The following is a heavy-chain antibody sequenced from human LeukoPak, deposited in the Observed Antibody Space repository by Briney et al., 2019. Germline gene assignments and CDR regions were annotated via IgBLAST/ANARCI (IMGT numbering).Heavy chain of an antibody. CDR1: GGSFSGYY. V-gene: IGHV4-34*01. Sequence: KPSETLSLTCAVYGGSFSGYYWSWIRQPPWKGLEWIGEINHSGSTNYNPSLKSRVTISVDTSKNQFSLKLSSVTAADTGVYLCARVFYGDYGPYYFDYWGQGTLVTVSS. CDR3: ARVFYGDYGPYYFDY. CDR2: INHSGST. D-gene: IGHD4-17*01. J-gene: IGHJ4*02.